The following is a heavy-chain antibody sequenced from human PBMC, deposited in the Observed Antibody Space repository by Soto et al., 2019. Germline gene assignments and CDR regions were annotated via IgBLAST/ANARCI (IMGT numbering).Heavy chain of an antibody. D-gene: IGHD3-10*01. Sequence: SETLSLTCAVSGGSISRYYWNWIRQPPGKGLEWIGYIYYSGSTNYNPSLKSRVTISVDTSKNQFSLKLSSVTAADTAVYYCARDPGSGSYYGWFDPWGQGTLVTVSS. CDR2: IYYSGST. J-gene: IGHJ5*02. CDR1: GGSISRYY. V-gene: IGHV4-59*01. CDR3: ARDPGSGSYYGWFDP.